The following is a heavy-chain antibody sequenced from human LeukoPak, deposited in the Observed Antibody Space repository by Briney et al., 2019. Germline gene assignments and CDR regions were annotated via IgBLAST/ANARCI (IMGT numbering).Heavy chain of an antibody. V-gene: IGHV3-74*01. D-gene: IGHD3-10*01. CDR1: GFTFSTYW. CDR3: ARDVAGLGSH. J-gene: IGHJ4*02. Sequence: RTGGSLRLSCAASGFTFSTYWRHWVRHAPGKGLVWVSRINEHGSTTDYADSVKDRFTISRDNAKNTLYLQMNSLRAEDTAVYYCARDVAGLGSHWGRGTLVTVSP. CDR2: INEHGSTT.